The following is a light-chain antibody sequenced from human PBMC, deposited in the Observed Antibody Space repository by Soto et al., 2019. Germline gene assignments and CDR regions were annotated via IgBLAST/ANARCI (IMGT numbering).Light chain of an antibody. CDR3: QQYNKWPQT. CDR2: GAS. Sequence: ENVMRQSLATVPVPPGERVTLSCRASQSVSIDLAWYQQKPGQAPRLLIYGASTRATDIPPSFTGSGSGTEFTLTISSLQSEDIAVYYCQQYNKWPQTFGQGTKV. CDR1: QSVSID. J-gene: IGKJ1*01. V-gene: IGKV3-15*01.